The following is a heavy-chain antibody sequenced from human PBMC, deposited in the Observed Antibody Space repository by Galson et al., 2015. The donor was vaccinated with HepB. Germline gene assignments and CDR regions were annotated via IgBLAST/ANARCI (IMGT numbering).Heavy chain of an antibody. Sequence: SVKVSCKASGYTFTSYDINWVRQATGQGLEWMGWMNPNSGNTGYAQKFQGRVTMTRNTSISTAYMELSSLRSEDTAVYYCARGLGMYNFWGSSSLGSYFDYWGQGTLVTVSS. CDR1: GYTFTSYD. CDR3: ARGLGMYNFWGSSSLGSYFDY. V-gene: IGHV1-8*01. D-gene: IGHD6-6*01. J-gene: IGHJ4*02. CDR2: MNPNSGNT.